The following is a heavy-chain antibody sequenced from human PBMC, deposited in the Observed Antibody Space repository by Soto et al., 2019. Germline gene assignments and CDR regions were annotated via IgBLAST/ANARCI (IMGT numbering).Heavy chain of an antibody. Sequence: QVQLVQSGAEVKKPGSSVKVYCKASGGIFSTYAISWLRQAPGQGLEWMGGSIPLFGTPNYAQRVQGRVTITADESTSTAYMELSRLGAEDTAVYYCARDRDVYGSGSYYNRFDFWGQGTLVTVSS. CDR3: ARDRDVYGSGSYYNRFDF. J-gene: IGHJ4*02. D-gene: IGHD3-10*01. CDR1: GGIFSTYA. CDR2: SIPLFGTP. V-gene: IGHV1-69*01.